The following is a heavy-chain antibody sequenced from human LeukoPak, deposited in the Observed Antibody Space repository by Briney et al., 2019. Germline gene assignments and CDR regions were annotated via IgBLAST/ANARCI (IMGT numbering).Heavy chain of an antibody. D-gene: IGHD1-26*01. CDR2: ISGSGGST. CDR3: ARDLDSGSYYAFDY. CDR1: GFTFRIYA. V-gene: IGHV3-23*01. J-gene: IGHJ4*02. Sequence: GGSLRLSGAASGFTFRIYAMSWVRQAPGRGLEWVSAISGSGGSTYYADSVKGRFTISRDNSKNTLYLQMSSLRGEDTAVYYCARDLDSGSYYAFDYWGQGTLVTVSS.